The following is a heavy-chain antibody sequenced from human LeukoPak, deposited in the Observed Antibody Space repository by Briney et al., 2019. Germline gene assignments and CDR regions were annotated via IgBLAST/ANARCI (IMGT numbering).Heavy chain of an antibody. CDR1: GFTFSTHA. Sequence: GGSLRLSCAASGFTFSTHAMSWVRQAPGKGLEWVSTITGSGDRIYYADSVKGRFTISRDNSRNTLFLQMNSLRADDTAVYYCAKGRLSYYDHFDSWGQGTLVTVFS. CDR3: AKGRLSYYDHFDS. V-gene: IGHV3-23*01. D-gene: IGHD3-16*01. J-gene: IGHJ4*02. CDR2: ITGSGDRI.